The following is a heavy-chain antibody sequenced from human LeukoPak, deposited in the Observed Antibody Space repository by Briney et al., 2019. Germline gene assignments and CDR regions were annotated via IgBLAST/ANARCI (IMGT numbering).Heavy chain of an antibody. CDR1: GFTFSSYE. CDR3: ARGNTYYYGSGSSYYFDY. J-gene: IGHJ4*02. D-gene: IGHD3-10*01. Sequence: GGSLRLSCAASGFTFSSYEMNWVRQAQGKGLEWVSYISSSGSTIYYADSVKGLFTISRGNANNSLYMQMNSLRGEDTAVYYCARGNTYYYGSGSSYYFDYWGQGTLVTVSS. V-gene: IGHV3-48*03. CDR2: ISSSGSTI.